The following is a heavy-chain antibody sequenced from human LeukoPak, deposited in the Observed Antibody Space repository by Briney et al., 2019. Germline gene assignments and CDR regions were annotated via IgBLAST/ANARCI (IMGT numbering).Heavy chain of an antibody. CDR1: GFSFTTYA. J-gene: IGHJ4*02. CDR3: AKGYCRSASCSIDS. Sequence: PERSLRLSCAASGFSFTTYAMSWVRQAPGKGLEWVSVISGGGGSTYYADSVKGRFTISRDNSKNTLYLQMTSLRAGDTAINYCAKGYCRSASCSIDSWGQGTLVTVSS. D-gene: IGHD2-2*01. CDR2: ISGGGGST. V-gene: IGHV3-23*01.